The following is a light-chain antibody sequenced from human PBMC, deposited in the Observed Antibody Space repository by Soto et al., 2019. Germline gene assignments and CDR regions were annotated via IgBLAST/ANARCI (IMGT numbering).Light chain of an antibody. CDR3: QHFGGTTFT. CDR2: GAH. J-gene: IGKJ5*01. V-gene: IGKV3-20*01. CDR1: QSVSSSY. Sequence: EIVLTQSPGTLSLSPGEGATLSCRASQSVSSSYIAWYQQRPGQTPSLLIYGAHTRATGIPDRFSGSGSGTPFTLTISRLEPGDFAVYYCQHFGGTTFTFGQGTRLEIK.